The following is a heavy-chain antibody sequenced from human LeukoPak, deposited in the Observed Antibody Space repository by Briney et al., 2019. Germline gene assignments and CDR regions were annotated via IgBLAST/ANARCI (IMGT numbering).Heavy chain of an antibody. V-gene: IGHV3-73*01. D-gene: IGHD3-3*01. J-gene: IGHJ4*02. CDR3: TRRENDFWSGYDNPFFDY. CDR1: GFTFSGSA. Sequence: AGGSLKLSCAASGFTFSGSAMHWVRQASGKGLEWVGRIRSKANSYATAYAASVKGKFTIYRDDSKNTAYLQMNSLKTEDTAVYYCTRRENDFWSGYDNPFFDYWGQGTLVTVSS. CDR2: IRSKANSYAT.